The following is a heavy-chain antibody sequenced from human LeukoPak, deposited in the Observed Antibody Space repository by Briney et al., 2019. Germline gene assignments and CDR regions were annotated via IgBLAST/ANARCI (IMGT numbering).Heavy chain of an antibody. D-gene: IGHD6-13*01. CDR3: AKVGSS. CDR2: IATDGGT. J-gene: IGHJ4*02. Sequence: PGGSLRLSCAVSGFTFSSYWMHWVRQAPGKGLEWVSHIATDGGTGYADSVKGRFTISRDNSKNTLYLQMNSLRAEDTAVYYCAKVGSSWGQGTLVTVSS. V-gene: IGHV3-74*01. CDR1: GFTFSSYW.